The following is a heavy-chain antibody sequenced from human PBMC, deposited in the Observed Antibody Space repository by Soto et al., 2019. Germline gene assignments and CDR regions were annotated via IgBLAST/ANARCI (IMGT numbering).Heavy chain of an antibody. J-gene: IGHJ4*02. CDR3: ARRGGYCSSPSCPHFDY. CDR1: GYTFTGYY. Sequence: ASVKVSCKASGYTFTGYYMHWVRQAPGQGLEWMGWINPNSGGTNYAQKFQGRVTMTRDTSISTAYMELSRLRSDDTAVYYCARRGGYCSSPSCPHFDYWGQATLVTVS. CDR2: INPNSGGT. V-gene: IGHV1-2*02. D-gene: IGHD2-2*01.